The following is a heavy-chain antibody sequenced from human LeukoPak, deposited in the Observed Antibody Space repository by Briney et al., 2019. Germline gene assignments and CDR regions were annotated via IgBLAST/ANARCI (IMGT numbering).Heavy chain of an antibody. J-gene: IGHJ6*03. CDR1: GGSISSSSYY. CDR3: ARETSQRGAHYMDV. Sequence: SETLSLTCSVSGGSISSSSYYWGWIRQPPGKGLEWIGTIYYSGSTYYNPSLKSRVTISVDTSKNQFSLKLSSVTAADTAVYYCARETSQRGAHYMDVWGKGTTVTISS. CDR2: IYYSGST. D-gene: IGHD3-16*01. V-gene: IGHV4-39*02.